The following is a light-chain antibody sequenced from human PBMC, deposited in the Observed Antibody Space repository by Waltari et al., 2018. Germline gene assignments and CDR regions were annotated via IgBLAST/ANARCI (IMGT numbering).Light chain of an antibody. J-gene: IGKJ1*01. Sequence: DIQMTQSPPSLSASAGDRVTITCRASQSISSYLNWYQQKPGIAPKLLIYAASSLQSGVPSRFSGSGSGTDFTLTISSLQPEDFATYYCQQSYSTLVWTFGQGTKVEI. CDR3: QQSYSTLVWT. V-gene: IGKV1-39*01. CDR1: QSISSY. CDR2: AAS.